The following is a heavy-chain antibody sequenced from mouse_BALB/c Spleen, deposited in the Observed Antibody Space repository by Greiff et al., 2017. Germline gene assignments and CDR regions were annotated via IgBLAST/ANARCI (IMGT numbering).Heavy chain of an antibody. CDR1: GFTFSSFG. D-gene: IGHD4-1*01. V-gene: IGHV5-17*02. CDR3: ARWTGTGPFDY. J-gene: IGHJ2*01. Sequence: DVKLVESGGGLVQPGGSRKLSCAASGFTFSSFGMHWVRQAPEKGLEWVAYISSGSSTIYYADTVKGRFTISRDNPKNTLFLQMTSLRSEDTAMYYCARWTGTGPFDYWGQGTTLTVSS. CDR2: ISSGSSTI.